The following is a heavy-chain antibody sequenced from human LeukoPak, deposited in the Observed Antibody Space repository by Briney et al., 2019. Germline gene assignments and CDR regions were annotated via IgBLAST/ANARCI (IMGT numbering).Heavy chain of an antibody. V-gene: IGHV1-18*01. CDR3: ARTTITMIVVVTVDAFDI. CDR2: VSAYNGNT. J-gene: IGHJ3*02. Sequence: ASVKVSCKASGYTFTSYGISWVRQAPGQGLEWMGWVSAYNGNTNYAQKLQGRVTMTTDTSTSTAYMELRSLRSDDTAVYYCARTTITMIVVVTVDAFDIWGQGTMVTVSS. D-gene: IGHD3-22*01. CDR1: GYTFTSYG.